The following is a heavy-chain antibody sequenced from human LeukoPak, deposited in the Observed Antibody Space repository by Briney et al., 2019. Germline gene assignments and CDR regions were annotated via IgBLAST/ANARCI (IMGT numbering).Heavy chain of an antibody. CDR2: VSDTGRT. J-gene: IGHJ4*01. CDR1: GGSINSYY. CDR3: AGTTTTFDD. D-gene: IGHD4-11*01. V-gene: IGHV4-59*01. Sequence: PSETLSLTCTVSGGSINSYYWSWIRQPPGKGLEWIGYVSDTGRTNYNPSLKSRVTISVDTSKNQFYLKLTSVTAADTAVYYCAGTTTTFDDWGHGTLVTVSS.